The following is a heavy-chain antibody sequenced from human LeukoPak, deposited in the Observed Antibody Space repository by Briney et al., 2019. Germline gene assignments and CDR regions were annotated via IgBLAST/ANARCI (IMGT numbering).Heavy chain of an antibody. CDR1: GYTFTSYY. D-gene: IGHD3-10*01. J-gene: IGHJ5*02. CDR3: ARSVGITMVRGPQLTWFDP. Sequence: GASVKVSCKASGYTFTSYYMHWVRQAPGQGLEWMGIINPSGGSTSYAQKFQGRVTMTRDTSTSTVYMELSSLRSEDTAVYYCARSVGITMVRGPQLTWFDPWGQGTLVTVSS. V-gene: IGHV1-46*01. CDR2: INPSGGST.